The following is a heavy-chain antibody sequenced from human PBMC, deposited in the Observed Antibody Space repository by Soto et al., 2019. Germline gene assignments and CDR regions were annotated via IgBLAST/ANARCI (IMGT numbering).Heavy chain of an antibody. CDR1: GFPVSGYA. D-gene: IGHD4-17*01. CDR3: AKSYYGDYHPRLLFDN. CDR2: ISGSGSST. J-gene: IGHJ4*02. Sequence: EVQLLESGGGLVQPGGSLRLSCAASGFPVSGYAINWVRQAPGKGLEWVSIISGSGSSTNYADSVKGRFTISRDNARDTVYLQMNSLRAEDTAVYYCAKSYYGDYHPRLLFDNWGQGTLVTVSS. V-gene: IGHV3-23*01.